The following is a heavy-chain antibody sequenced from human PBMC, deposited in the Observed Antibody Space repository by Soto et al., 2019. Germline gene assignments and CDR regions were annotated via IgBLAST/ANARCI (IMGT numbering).Heavy chain of an antibody. V-gene: IGHV3-21*01. J-gene: IGHJ4*02. CDR1: GFTFSSYG. CDR2: ISSSSSYI. Sequence: EVRLVESGGGLVKPGGSLRLSCAASGFTFSSYGMNWVRQAPGKGLEWVSSISSSSSYISYADSVKVRFTISRDNAKNSLYLQMNSLRAEYTAVYYCARVARYEYYGSGSLDYCGQGTLVTVSS. CDR3: ARVARYEYYGSGSLDY. D-gene: IGHD3-10*01.